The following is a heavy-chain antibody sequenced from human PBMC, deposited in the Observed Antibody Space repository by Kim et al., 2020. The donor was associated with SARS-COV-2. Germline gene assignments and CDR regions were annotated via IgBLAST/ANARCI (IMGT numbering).Heavy chain of an antibody. V-gene: IGHV4-59*08. CDR1: GGSISSYY. CDR2: IYYSGST. D-gene: IGHD3-16*02. J-gene: IGHJ4*02. CDR3: AGHNYDYVWGSYRYGFDY. Sequence: SETLSLTCTVSGGSISSYYWSWIRQPPGKGLEWIGYIYYSGSTNYNPSLKSRVTISVDTSKNQFSLKLSSVTAADTAVYYCAGHNYDYVWGSYRYGFDYWGQGTLVTVSS.